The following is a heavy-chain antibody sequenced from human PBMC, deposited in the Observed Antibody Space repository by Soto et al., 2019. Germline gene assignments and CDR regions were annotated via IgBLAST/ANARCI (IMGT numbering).Heavy chain of an antibody. Sequence: ASVKVSCKASGGTFSSYAISWVRQAPGQGLEWMGGIIPIFGTANYAQKFQGRVTITADESTSTAYMELSSLRSEDTAVYYCARLPVVRDYDFRSGQYYFDYWGQGTLLTVSS. V-gene: IGHV1-69*13. J-gene: IGHJ4*02. CDR3: ARLPVVRDYDFRSGQYYFDY. CDR2: IIPIFGTA. CDR1: GGTFSSYA. D-gene: IGHD3-3*01.